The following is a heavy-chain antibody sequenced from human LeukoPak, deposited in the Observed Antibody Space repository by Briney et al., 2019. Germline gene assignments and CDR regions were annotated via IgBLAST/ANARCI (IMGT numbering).Heavy chain of an antibody. J-gene: IGHJ3*02. V-gene: IGHV4-59*01. Sequence: SETLSLTCTVSGGSISSYYWSWIRQPPGKGLEWIGYIYYSGSTNYNPSLKSRVTISVDASKNQFSLKLSSVTAADTAVYYCARLYYYGSGMFSAFDIWGQGTVVTVSS. CDR3: ARLYYYGSGMFSAFDI. D-gene: IGHD3-10*01. CDR2: IYYSGST. CDR1: GGSISSYY.